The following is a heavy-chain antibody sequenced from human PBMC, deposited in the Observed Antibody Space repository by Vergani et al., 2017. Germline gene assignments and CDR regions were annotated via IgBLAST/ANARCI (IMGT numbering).Heavy chain of an antibody. J-gene: IGHJ3*02. V-gene: IGHV3-7*01. D-gene: IGHD3-16*02. CDR1: GFTFSSYW. CDR3: AREGWDYVWGSYRPDAFDI. Sequence: EVQLVESGGGLVQPGGSLRLSCAASGFTFSSYWMSWVRQAPGKGLKWVANIKQDGSEKYYVDSVKGRFTISRDNAKNSLYLQMNSLRAEDTAVYYGAREGWDYVWGSYRPDAFDIWGQGTMVTVSS. CDR2: IKQDGSEK.